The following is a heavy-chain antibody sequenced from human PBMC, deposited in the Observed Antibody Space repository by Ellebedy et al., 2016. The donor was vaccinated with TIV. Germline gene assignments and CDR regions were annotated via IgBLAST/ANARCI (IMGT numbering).Heavy chain of an antibody. CDR3: ARGIFGDYGPADALDI. CDR1: GGSISSYY. V-gene: IGHV4-59*01. J-gene: IGHJ3*02. D-gene: IGHD4-17*01. Sequence: MPSETLSLTCTVSGGSISSYYWSWIRQPPGKGLEWIGYIYYSGSTNYNPSLKSRVTISVDTSKNQFSLKVSPVTAADTAVYYCARGIFGDYGPADALDIWGQGTMVTVSS. CDR2: IYYSGST.